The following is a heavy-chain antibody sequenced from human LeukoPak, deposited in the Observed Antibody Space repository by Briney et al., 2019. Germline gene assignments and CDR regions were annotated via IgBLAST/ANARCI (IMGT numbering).Heavy chain of an antibody. V-gene: IGHV3-23*01. Sequence: PGGSLRLSCAASGFTFSSYAMSWVRQAPEKGLEWVSAISGSGGSTYYADSVKGRFTISRDNSKNTLYLQMNSLRAEDTAVYYCAKGIVGATRKINFFDYWGQGTLVTVSS. CDR1: GFTFSSYA. J-gene: IGHJ4*02. CDR2: ISGSGGST. D-gene: IGHD1-26*01. CDR3: AKGIVGATRKINFFDY.